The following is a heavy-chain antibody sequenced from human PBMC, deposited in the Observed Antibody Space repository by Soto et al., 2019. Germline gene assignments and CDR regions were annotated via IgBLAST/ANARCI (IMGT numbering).Heavy chain of an antibody. CDR2: ISSSGTIM. Sequence: GGLRLSCAASEGSFNDYYMNWIRQAPGKGLEWVSYISSSGTIMKYADSVKGRFTISRDNAKNSLYLQMNSLRAEDTAVYYCARGYDGSGYFLGYYYGMDVWGQGTTVTVSS. CDR1: EGSFNDYY. CDR3: ARGYDGSGYFLGYYYGMDV. D-gene: IGHD3-22*01. V-gene: IGHV3-11*01. J-gene: IGHJ6*02.